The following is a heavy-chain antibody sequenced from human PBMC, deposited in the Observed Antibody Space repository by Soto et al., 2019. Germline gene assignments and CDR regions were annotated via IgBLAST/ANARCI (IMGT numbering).Heavy chain of an antibody. J-gene: IGHJ6*02. CDR1: GYTFTDYW. CDR2: IYPGDSDT. CDR3: ARHISNFRYYYYARDV. D-gene: IGHD4-4*01. V-gene: IGHV5-51*01. Sequence: GESLKISCKGSGYTFTDYWIGWVRQLPGKGLEWMGIIYPGDSDTRYSPSFQGHVTITVDKSTSTAYLQWNTLKASDTAMYYWARHISNFRYYYYARDVWGQGTTVTVSS.